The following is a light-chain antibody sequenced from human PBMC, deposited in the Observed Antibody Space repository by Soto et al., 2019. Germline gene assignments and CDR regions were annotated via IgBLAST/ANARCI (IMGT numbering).Light chain of an antibody. V-gene: IGKV3-20*01. J-gene: IGKJ4*01. CDR3: QHYQRYPPS. CDR1: QSVSNNY. Sequence: EIVLTQSPGTLSLSPGERATLSCRASQSVSNNYLAWYQQKPGQAPRLLIYGASNRATGIPDRFSGSGSGTDFTLTISRLEPEDFATYYCQHYQRYPPSFGGGTKLEIK. CDR2: GAS.